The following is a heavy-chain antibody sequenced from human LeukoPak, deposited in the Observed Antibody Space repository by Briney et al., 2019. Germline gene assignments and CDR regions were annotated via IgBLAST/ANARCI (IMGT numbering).Heavy chain of an antibody. J-gene: IGHJ4*02. CDR2: ISSSGSTI. CDR1: GFTFSSYE. V-gene: IGHV3-48*03. Sequence: GGSLRLSCAASGFTFSSYEMNWVRQAPGKGLEWFSYISSSGSTIYYADSVKGRFTISRDNAKNSLYLQMNSLRAEDTAVYYCARKYYYGSGSYYLSYFDYWGQGTLVTVSS. D-gene: IGHD3-10*01. CDR3: ARKYYYGSGSYYLSYFDY.